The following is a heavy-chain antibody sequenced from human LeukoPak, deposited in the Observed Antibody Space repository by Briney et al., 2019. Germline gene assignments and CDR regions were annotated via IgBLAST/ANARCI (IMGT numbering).Heavy chain of an antibody. CDR3: AKGDYYDSSGYYYYDYYYMDV. CDR2: ISGSGGST. J-gene: IGHJ6*03. Sequence: GGSLRLSCAASGFTFSSYAMSWVRQAPGKGLEWVSAISGSGGSTYYADSVKGRFTISRDNSKNTLYLQMNSLRAEDTAVYYCAKGDYYDSSGYYYYDYYYMDVWGKGTTVTVSS. V-gene: IGHV3-23*01. CDR1: GFTFSSYA. D-gene: IGHD3-22*01.